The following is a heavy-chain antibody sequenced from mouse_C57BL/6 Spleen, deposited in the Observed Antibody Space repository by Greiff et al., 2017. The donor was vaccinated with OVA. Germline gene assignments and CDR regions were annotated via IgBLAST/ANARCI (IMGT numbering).Heavy chain of an antibody. CDR2: INPKNGGT. D-gene: IGHD1-1*01. CDR3: ARYYYGSSYPFAV. Sequence: VQLQQSGPELVKPGASVKMSCKASGYTFTDYNMHWVKQSHGKSLEWIGYINPKNGGTSYNQKFKGKATLTVNKSSSTAYMELRSLTSETSAVYYCARYYYGSSYPFAVWGPGTLVTVSA. J-gene: IGHJ3*01. V-gene: IGHV1-22*01. CDR1: GYTFTDYN.